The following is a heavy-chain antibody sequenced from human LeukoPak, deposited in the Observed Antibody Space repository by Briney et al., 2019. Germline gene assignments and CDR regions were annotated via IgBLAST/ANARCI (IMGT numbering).Heavy chain of an antibody. CDR3: ARGKGYDSPSGAFDI. CDR2: TFYRGTT. Sequence: SQTLSLTCTVSGGSISSGGYYWSWFRQPPGKGLEWIGYTFYRGTTYYNPSLKSRVTISLDRSKNQFSLNMSSVTAADTAMYYGARGKGYDSPSGAFDIWGQGAMVTVSS. D-gene: IGHD3-9*01. J-gene: IGHJ3*02. CDR1: GGSISSGGYY. V-gene: IGHV4-30-2*01.